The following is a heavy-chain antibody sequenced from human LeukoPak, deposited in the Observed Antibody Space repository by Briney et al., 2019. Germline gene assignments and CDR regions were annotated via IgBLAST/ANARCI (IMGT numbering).Heavy chain of an antibody. V-gene: IGHV1-2*02. D-gene: IGHD3-3*01. CDR1: GYTFTGYY. Sequence: ASVKVSCKASGYTFTGYYMHWVRQAPGQGLEWMGWINPNSGGTNYAQKFQGRVTMTRDTSISTAYMELSRLRSDDTAVYYCAKTATTYDFWSGSLNWFDPWGQGTLVTVSS. CDR2: INPNSGGT. CDR3: AKTATTYDFWSGSLNWFDP. J-gene: IGHJ5*02.